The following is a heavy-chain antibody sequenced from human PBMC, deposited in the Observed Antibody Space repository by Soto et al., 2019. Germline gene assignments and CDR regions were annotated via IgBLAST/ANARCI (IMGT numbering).Heavy chain of an antibody. CDR3: ARARPDCSGGSCYSSFDY. D-gene: IGHD2-15*01. V-gene: IGHV1-69*02. CDR2: IIPILGIA. Sequence: SVKVSCKASGGTFSSYTISWVRQAPGQGLEWMGRIIPILGIANYAQKFQGRVTITRDTSASTAYMELSSLRSEDTAVYYCARARPDCSGGSCYSSFDYWGQGTLVTVSS. CDR1: GGTFSSYT. J-gene: IGHJ4*02.